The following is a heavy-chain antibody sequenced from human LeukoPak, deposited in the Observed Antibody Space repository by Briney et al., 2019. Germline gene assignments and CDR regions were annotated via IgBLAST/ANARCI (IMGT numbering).Heavy chain of an antibody. CDR1: GGSISSGSYY. D-gene: IGHD2-21*01. J-gene: IGHJ6*03. CDR3: ARHIGGRYYYYYMDV. CDR2: IYTSGST. Sequence: SETLSLTCTVSGGSISSGSYYWSWIRQPAGKGLEWMGRIYTSGSTYYNPSLKSRVTISVDTSKNQFSLKLSSVTAADTAVYYCARHIGGRYYYYYMDVWGKGTTVTISS. V-gene: IGHV4-61*02.